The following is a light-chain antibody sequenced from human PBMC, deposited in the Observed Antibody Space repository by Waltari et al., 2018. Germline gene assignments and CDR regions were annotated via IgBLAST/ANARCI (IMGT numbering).Light chain of an antibody. Sequence: DIVMTQSPDSLAVSLGERATINCKSSQSLLYGPNNKNYLAWFQQRPGQPPRLLIYWASSRESGVPARFSGSGSETDFTLTISSLQAEDVAVYYCLQYADTPRTFGQGTELEL. CDR3: LQYADTPRT. J-gene: IGKJ2*01. CDR1: QSLLYGPNNKNY. CDR2: WAS. V-gene: IGKV4-1*01.